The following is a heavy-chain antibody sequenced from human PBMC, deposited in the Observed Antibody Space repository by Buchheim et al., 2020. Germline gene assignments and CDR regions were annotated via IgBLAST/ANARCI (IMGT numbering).Heavy chain of an antibody. CDR1: GFTFSSYG. V-gene: IGHV3-30*02. CDR3: AKDPGYDSSGYYQYYFDY. D-gene: IGHD3-22*01. CDR2: IRYDGSNK. J-gene: IGHJ4*02. Sequence: QVQLVESGGGVVQPGRSLRLSCAASGFTFSSYGMHWVRQAPGKGLEWVAFIRYDGSNKYYADSVKGRFTISRDNTKTTLYRQMNSLRAEDTAVYYCAKDPGYDSSGYYQYYFDYGGQGTL.